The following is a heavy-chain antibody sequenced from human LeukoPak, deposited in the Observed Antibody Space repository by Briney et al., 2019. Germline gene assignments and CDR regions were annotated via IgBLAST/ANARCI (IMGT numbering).Heavy chain of an antibody. CDR1: GDSVSRSTYY. D-gene: IGHD3-22*01. Sequence: TSETLSLTCTVSGDSVSRSTYYWGWIRQPPGKGLEWIGTIYYSETTYYNPSLKSRVTISVDSSKNQFSLKVTSVTATDTAVYYCARQGDSNGYSTLDYWGQGILVTVSS. J-gene: IGHJ4*02. CDR3: ARQGDSNGYSTLDY. V-gene: IGHV4-39*01. CDR2: IYYSETT.